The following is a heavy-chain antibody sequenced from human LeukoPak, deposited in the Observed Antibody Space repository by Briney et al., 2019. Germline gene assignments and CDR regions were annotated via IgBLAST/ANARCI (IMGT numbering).Heavy chain of an antibody. CDR2: ISSSSSYI. D-gene: IGHD5-18*01. J-gene: IGHJ4*02. V-gene: IGHV3-21*04. Sequence: PGGSLRLSCAASGFSFSSYTMNWVRQAPGKGLEWVSIISSSSSYIYYADSVKGRFTISRDNAKNALYLQMNSLRAEDTAVYYCAKDSIQLWYTPLWRYWGQGTLVTVSS. CDR3: AKDSIQLWYTPLWRY. CDR1: GFSFSSYT.